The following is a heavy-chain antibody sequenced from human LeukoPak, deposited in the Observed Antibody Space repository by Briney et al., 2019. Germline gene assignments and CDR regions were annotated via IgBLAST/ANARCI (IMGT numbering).Heavy chain of an antibody. V-gene: IGHV1-2*02. CDR2: INPNSGGT. D-gene: IGHD2-2*01. J-gene: IGHJ6*03. CDR1: GYTFTGYY. CDR3: ARDQGSIVPAAMLAMDV. Sequence: ASVKVSCKASGYTFTGYYMHWVRQAPGQGLEWMGWINPNSGGTNYAQKFQGRVTMTRDTSISTAYMELSRLRSDDTAVYYCARDQGSIVPAAMLAMDVWGKGTTVTVSS.